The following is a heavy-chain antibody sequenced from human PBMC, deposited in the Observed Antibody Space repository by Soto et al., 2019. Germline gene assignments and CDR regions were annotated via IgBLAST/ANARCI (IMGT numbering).Heavy chain of an antibody. D-gene: IGHD6-13*01. Sequence: SETLSLTXTVSGGSISSSSYYWGWIRQPPGKGLEWIGSIYYSGSTYYNPSLKSRVTISVDTSKNQFSLKLSSVTAADTAVYYCASNIAAAGTSYYYYGMDVWGQGTTVTVS. CDR3: ASNIAAAGTSYYYYGMDV. J-gene: IGHJ6*02. V-gene: IGHV4-39*01. CDR2: IYYSGST. CDR1: GGSISSSSYY.